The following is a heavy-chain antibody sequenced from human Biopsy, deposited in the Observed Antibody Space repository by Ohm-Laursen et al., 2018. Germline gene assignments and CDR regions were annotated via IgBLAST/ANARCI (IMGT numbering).Heavy chain of an antibody. CDR2: IYYSGST. J-gene: IGHJ4*02. CDR3: ARFGAGAPSIDYFDY. D-gene: IGHD1-26*01. CDR1: GGSIGSFF. V-gene: IGHV4-59*07. Sequence: SHTLSLTCTVSGGSIGSFFWSWIRQPPGKGLVWIGYIYYSGSTNYNPSLRSRVTISVDRSKNQFSLELSSVTAADTAVYYLARFGAGAPSIDYFDYWGQGALVTVSS.